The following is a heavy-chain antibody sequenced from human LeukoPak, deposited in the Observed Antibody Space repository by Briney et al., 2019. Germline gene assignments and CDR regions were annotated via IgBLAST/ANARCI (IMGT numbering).Heavy chain of an antibody. J-gene: IGHJ6*02. CDR1: GDSVSSNSAA. CDR3: ARVGTVAGPYYYYYYGMDV. V-gene: IGHV6-1*01. CDR2: TYYRSEWYN. Sequence: SQTLSLTCAISGDSVSSNSAAWNWIRQSPSRGLGWLGRTYYRSEWYNDYAVSVKSRITINPDTSKNQFSLQLNSVTPEDTAVYYCARVGTVAGPYYYYYYGMDVWGQGTTVTVSS. D-gene: IGHD6-19*01.